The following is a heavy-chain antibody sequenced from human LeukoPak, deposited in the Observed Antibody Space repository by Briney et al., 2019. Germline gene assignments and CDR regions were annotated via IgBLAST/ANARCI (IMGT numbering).Heavy chain of an antibody. CDR3: ARDPLDISRWANAFDI. CDR1: GFAFGSYG. Sequence: GGSLRLSCAASGFAFGSYGMHWVRQAPGKGLEWVAFIRYDGTNKYYADSVKGRFTISRDNSKNTLHLQMNGLRAEDTAVYYCARDPLDISRWANAFDIWGQGTTVIVSS. D-gene: IGHD5-12*01. CDR2: IRYDGTNK. V-gene: IGHV3-30*02. J-gene: IGHJ3*02.